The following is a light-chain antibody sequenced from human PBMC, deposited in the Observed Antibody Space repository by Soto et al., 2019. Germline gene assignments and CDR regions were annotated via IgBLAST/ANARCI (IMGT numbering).Light chain of an antibody. V-gene: IGKV3-11*01. Sequence: IVLTQSPATLSLSPGERATLSCRASQSISNSLAWYQQKPGQAPRLIINDAFNRATGIPARFSGSGSGTDFSLTISSLEPEDFAVYYCQQRSHWPRTFGQGTKVDIK. CDR1: QSISNS. J-gene: IGKJ1*01. CDR3: QQRSHWPRT. CDR2: DAF.